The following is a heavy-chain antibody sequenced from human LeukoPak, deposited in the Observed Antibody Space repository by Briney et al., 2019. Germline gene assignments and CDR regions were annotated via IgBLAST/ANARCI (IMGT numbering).Heavy chain of an antibody. CDR3: AKVSTIIEAGLRYFDL. J-gene: IGHJ2*01. Sequence: GGSLRLSCAASGFSFSSYAMIWVRQAPGKGLEWASSISDSGGNSFYIDSVKGRFTISRDNSKNTLYLQVNSLRAEDTALYYCAKVSTIIEAGLRYFDLWGRGTLVTVSS. V-gene: IGHV3-23*01. CDR2: ISDSGGNS. CDR1: GFSFSSYA. D-gene: IGHD6-19*01.